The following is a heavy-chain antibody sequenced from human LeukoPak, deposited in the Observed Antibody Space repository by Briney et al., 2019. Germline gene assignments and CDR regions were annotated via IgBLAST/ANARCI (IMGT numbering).Heavy chain of an antibody. CDR1: GYTFTGYY. CDR2: INPSGGST. D-gene: IGHD3-10*01. Sequence: ASVKVSCKASGYTFTGYYMHWVRQAPGQGLEWMGIINPSGGSTSYAQKFQGRVTMTRDMSTSTVYMELSSLRSEDTAVYYCAREMTYYYGSGSSISRYYFDYWGQGTLVTVSS. V-gene: IGHV1-46*01. J-gene: IGHJ4*02. CDR3: AREMTYYYGSGSSISRYYFDY.